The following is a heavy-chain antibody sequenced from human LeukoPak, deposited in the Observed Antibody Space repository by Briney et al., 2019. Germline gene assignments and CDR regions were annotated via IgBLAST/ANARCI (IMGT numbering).Heavy chain of an antibody. Sequence: GGSLRLSCAASGFTFNRYSMNWVRQAPGKGLEWVSSISSSSSTIYYADSVKGRFTISRDNAKNSLYLQMNSLRAEDTAVYYCARCPRSCSGGSCYSFSAFDIWGQGTMVTVSS. V-gene: IGHV3-48*04. CDR1: GFTFNRYS. CDR2: ISSSSSTI. J-gene: IGHJ3*02. D-gene: IGHD2-15*01. CDR3: ARCPRSCSGGSCYSFSAFDI.